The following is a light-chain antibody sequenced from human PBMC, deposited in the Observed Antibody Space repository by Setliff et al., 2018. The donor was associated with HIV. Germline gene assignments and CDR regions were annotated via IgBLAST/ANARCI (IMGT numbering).Light chain of an antibody. CDR2: DVT. Sequence: SALTQPRSVSGSPGQSVTISCTGTSSDVGSYNYVSWYQQHPGKAPKLMIYDVTKRPSGVPDRFSGSKSGNTASLTISGLQAEDEADYYCCSYAGSYTPVIFGGGTKVTVL. CDR1: SSDVGSYNY. V-gene: IGLV2-11*01. J-gene: IGLJ2*01. CDR3: CSYAGSYTPVI.